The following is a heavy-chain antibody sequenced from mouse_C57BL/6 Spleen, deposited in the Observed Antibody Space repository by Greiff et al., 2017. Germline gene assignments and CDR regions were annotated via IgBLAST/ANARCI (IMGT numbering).Heavy chain of an antibody. CDR2: IRSKSSNYAT. Sequence: EVKLVESGGGLVQPKGSLKLSCAASGFTFNTYAMHWVRQAPGKGLEWVARIRSKSSNYATYYADSVKDRFTISRDDSQSMRYLQMNNLKTEDTAMYYCVREGHIDDGYYDWFAYWGQGTLVTVSA. CDR3: VREGHIDDGYYDWFAY. J-gene: IGHJ3*01. D-gene: IGHD2-3*01. V-gene: IGHV10-3*01. CDR1: GFTFNTYA.